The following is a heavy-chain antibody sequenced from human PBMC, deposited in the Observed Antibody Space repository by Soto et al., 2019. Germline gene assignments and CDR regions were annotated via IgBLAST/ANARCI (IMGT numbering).Heavy chain of an antibody. Sequence: PGGSLRLSCAASGFTFNSYAMSWVRQAPGKGLEWVSGISGSGGFIYYADSVKGRFTISRDNSKNTLYLQMNSLRAEDTAVYYCAKAASQQLALVAFDVWGQGTMVTVSS. V-gene: IGHV3-23*01. D-gene: IGHD6-13*01. CDR3: AKAASQQLALVAFDV. J-gene: IGHJ3*01. CDR2: ISGSGGFI. CDR1: GFTFNSYA.